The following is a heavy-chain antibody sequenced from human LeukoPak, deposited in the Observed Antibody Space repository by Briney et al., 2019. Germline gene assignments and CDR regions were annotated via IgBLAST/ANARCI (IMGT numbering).Heavy chain of an antibody. CDR3: ASDTVDTAVGIDY. Sequence: GGSLRLSCAASGFTFSSSDMHLVRQAPGKGLEWVAVISYDATNKYYADSVKGRFTISRDNAKNTLYLQMNSLRAEDTAVYYCASDTVDTAVGIDYWGQGTLVTVSS. D-gene: IGHD5-18*01. CDR2: ISYDATNK. J-gene: IGHJ4*02. V-gene: IGHV3-30*03. CDR1: GFTFSSSD.